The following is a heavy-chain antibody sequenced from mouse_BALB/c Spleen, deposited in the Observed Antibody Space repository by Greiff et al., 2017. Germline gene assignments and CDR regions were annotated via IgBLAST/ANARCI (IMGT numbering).Heavy chain of an antibody. CDR3: ASSTDFDY. CDR1: GYTFTSYW. V-gene: IGHV1-7*01. CDR2: INPSTGYT. Sequence: VQLQQSGAELAKPGASVKMSCKASGYTFTSYWMHWVKQRPGQGLEWIGYINPSTGYTEYNQKFKDKATLTADKSSSTAYMQLSSLTSEDSAVYYCASSTDFDYWGQGTTLTVSS. J-gene: IGHJ2*01.